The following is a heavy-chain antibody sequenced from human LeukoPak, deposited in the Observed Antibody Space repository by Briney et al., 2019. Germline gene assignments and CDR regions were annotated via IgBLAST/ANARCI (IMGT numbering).Heavy chain of an antibody. CDR3: ASLGVWGSYDNWFDP. J-gene: IGHJ5*02. D-gene: IGHD3-16*01. CDR2: INHSGST. Sequence: PSETLSLTCAVYGGSFSGYYWSWIRQPPGEGLEWIGEINHSGSTNYNPSLKSRVTISVDTSKNQFSLKLSSVTAADTAVYYCASLGVWGSYDNWFDPWGQGTLVTVSS. CDR1: GGSFSGYY. V-gene: IGHV4-34*01.